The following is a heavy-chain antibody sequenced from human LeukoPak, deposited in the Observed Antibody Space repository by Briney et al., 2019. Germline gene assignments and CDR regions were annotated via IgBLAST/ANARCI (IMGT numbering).Heavy chain of an antibody. CDR3: AREGYSYSRYFDY. CDR1: GYTFTGYY. D-gene: IGHD5-18*01. J-gene: IGHJ4*02. CDR2: INPNSGGT. V-gene: IGHV1-2*02. Sequence: RASVKVSCKASGYTFTGYYMHWVRQAPGQGLEWMGWINPNSGGTNYAQKFQGRVTMTRDTSISTAYMELSRLRSDDTAVYYCAREGYSYSRYFDYWGQGTLVTVSS.